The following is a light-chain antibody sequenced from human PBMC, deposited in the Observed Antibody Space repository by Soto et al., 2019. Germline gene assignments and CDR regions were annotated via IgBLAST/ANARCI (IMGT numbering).Light chain of an antibody. CDR1: SSNIGSNY. Sequence: QAVVTQPPSASGTPGQRVTISCSGSSSNIGSNYVYWYQQFPGTAPKLLIYRNNQRPSGVPDRFSGSKSGTSASLAVSGLRSEDEADYYCAAWDDSLSGVFGGGTKVTVL. V-gene: IGLV1-47*01. CDR3: AAWDDSLSGV. CDR2: RNN. J-gene: IGLJ3*02.